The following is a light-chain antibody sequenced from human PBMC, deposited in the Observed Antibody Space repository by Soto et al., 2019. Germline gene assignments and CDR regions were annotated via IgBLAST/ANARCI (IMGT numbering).Light chain of an antibody. CDR2: AAS. CDR1: QSIGKF. J-gene: IGKJ1*01. Sequence: IQMTQSPSSLSASVGDRVSITCRASQSIGKFLNWYQQQPGKAPKILIYAASTLQSGVPSRFSGSGSGTDFTLTITSLQPEDFATYYCQESHNNRGTFGQGTKVDIK. V-gene: IGKV1-39*01. CDR3: QESHNNRGT.